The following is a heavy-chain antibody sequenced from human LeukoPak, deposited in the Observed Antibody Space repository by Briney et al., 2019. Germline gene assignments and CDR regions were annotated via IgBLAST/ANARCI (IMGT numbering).Heavy chain of an antibody. CDR2: IYYSGST. CDR1: GGSISSYY. D-gene: IGHD6-19*01. CDR3: ARGRYSSGCHDY. Sequence: PSETLSLTCTVSGGSISSYYWSWIRQPPGKGLEWIGYIYYSGSTNYNPSLKSRVTISVDTSENQFSLKLSSVTAADTAVYYCARGRYSSGCHDYWGQGTLVTVSS. V-gene: IGHV4-59*01. J-gene: IGHJ4*02.